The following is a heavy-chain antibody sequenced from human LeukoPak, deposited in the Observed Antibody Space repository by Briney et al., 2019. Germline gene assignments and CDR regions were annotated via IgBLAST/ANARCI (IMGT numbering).Heavy chain of an antibody. CDR2: MNPNSGNT. J-gene: IGHJ4*02. D-gene: IGHD2-2*01. V-gene: IGHV1-8*03. CDR3: ARDLSDIVVVPKAALSY. CDR1: GYTFTSYD. Sequence: ASVKVSCKASGYTFTSYDINWVRQATGQGLEWMGWMNPNSGNTGYAQKFQGRVTITRNTSISTAYMELSSLRSEDTAVYYCARDLSDIVVVPKAALSYWGRGTLVTVSS.